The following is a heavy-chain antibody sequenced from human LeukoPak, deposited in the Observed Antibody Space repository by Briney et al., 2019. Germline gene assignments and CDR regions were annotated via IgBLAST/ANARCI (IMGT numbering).Heavy chain of an antibody. Sequence: GGSLRLSCAASRFTFSKYWMLWVRQAPGKGLESVSRINTDGTVTTYADSVKGRSTVSRDNADNTMFLQMNSVRDEDTAVYYCATKQWLAPPPDSWGQGTPVTVSS. V-gene: IGHV3-74*01. CDR3: ATKQWLAPPPDS. D-gene: IGHD6-19*01. CDR2: INTDGTVT. J-gene: IGHJ4*02. CDR1: RFTFSKYW.